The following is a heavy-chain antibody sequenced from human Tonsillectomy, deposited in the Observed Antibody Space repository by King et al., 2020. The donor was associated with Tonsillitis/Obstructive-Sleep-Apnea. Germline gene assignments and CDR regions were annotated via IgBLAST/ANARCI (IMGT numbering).Heavy chain of an antibody. CDR3: ARSSGYCRSTSCFVGFFDF. Sequence: VQLVESGGGLVQPGGALRLSCAASGFTVSSNYMSWVRQAPGKGLDWVSVFYSGGNTYYADSVKGRFTISRDNAKNTLYLQMKSLRAEDTAVYYCARSSGYCRSTSCFVGFFDFWGQGTPVTVSS. D-gene: IGHD2-2*03. CDR2: FYSGGNT. V-gene: IGHV3-66*01. J-gene: IGHJ4*02. CDR1: GFTVSSNY.